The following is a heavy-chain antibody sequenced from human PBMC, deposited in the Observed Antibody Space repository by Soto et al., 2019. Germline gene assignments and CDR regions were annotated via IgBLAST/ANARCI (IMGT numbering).Heavy chain of an antibody. V-gene: IGHV3-23*01. Sequence: GGSLRLSCAASGFTFSSDAMSWVRQAPGKGLEWVSAISGSGGSTYYADSVKGRFTISRDNSKNTLYLQMNSLRAEDTAVYYCAKDDYDXWSGYYIKPYYYYGMDVWGQGTTVTVSS. CDR1: GFTFSSDA. J-gene: IGHJ6*02. D-gene: IGHD3-3*01. CDR3: AKDDYDXWSGYYIKPYYYYGMDV. CDR2: ISGSGGST.